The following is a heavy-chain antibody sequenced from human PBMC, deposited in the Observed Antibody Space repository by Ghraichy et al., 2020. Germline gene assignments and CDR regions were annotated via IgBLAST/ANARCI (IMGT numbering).Heavy chain of an antibody. J-gene: IGHJ6*02. Sequence: ASVKVSCKASGYTFTGYYMHWVRQAPGQGLEWMGWINPNSGGTNYAQKFQGWVTMTRDTSISTAYMELSRLRSDDTAVYYCARWAVVATTHWYYGMDVWGQGTTVTVSS. CDR2: INPNSGGT. D-gene: IGHD5-12*01. V-gene: IGHV1-2*04. CDR1: GYTFTGYY. CDR3: ARWAVVATTHWYYGMDV.